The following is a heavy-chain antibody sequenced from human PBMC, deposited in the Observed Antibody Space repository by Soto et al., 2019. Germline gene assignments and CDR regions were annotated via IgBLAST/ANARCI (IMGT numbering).Heavy chain of an antibody. Sequence: QVQLVQSGAEVKKPGSSVKVSCKASGGTFSSYAISWVRQAPGQGLEWMGGIIPIFGTANYAQKFQGRVTITADESTSTAYMELSSLRSEDTAVYYCARGWVSGVVPKYGMDVWGQGTTVTVSS. CDR2: IIPIFGTA. CDR3: ARGWVSGVVPKYGMDV. D-gene: IGHD2-21*01. V-gene: IGHV1-69*01. J-gene: IGHJ6*02. CDR1: GGTFSSYA.